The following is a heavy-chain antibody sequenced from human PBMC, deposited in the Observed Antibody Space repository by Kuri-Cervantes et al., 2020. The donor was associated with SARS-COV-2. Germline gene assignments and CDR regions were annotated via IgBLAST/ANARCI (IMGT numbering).Heavy chain of an antibody. CDR1: GFTFSTYR. CDR2: ISFDESDK. Sequence: GESLKISCAASGFTFSTYRMHWARQAPGKGLEWVSVISFDESDKSYVDSVKGRFTISRDNSKSTLYLQMNSLRAEDTAVYYCAKDHGPYSRATAYYGMDVWGQGTTVTVSS. CDR3: AKDHGPYSRATAYYGMDV. D-gene: IGHD6-13*01. V-gene: IGHV3-30*18. J-gene: IGHJ6*02.